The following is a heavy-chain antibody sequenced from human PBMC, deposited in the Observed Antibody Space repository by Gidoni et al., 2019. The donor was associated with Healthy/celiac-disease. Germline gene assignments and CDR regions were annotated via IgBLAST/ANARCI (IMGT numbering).Heavy chain of an antibody. D-gene: IGHD2-2*02. J-gene: IGHJ4*02. V-gene: IGHV3-23*04. CDR3: AKILLVPAAIQTSYYFDY. CDR1: AFPFSSSA. CDR2: ISGSGGRT. Sequence: VPLVESGRGLVQPGGSLRLSCAPSAFPFSSSAMSWVRQAPGKGLEWVSAISGSGGRTYYADSVKGRFTISRDNSKNTLYLQMNSLRAEDTAVYYCAKILLVPAAIQTSYYFDYWGQGTLVTVSS.